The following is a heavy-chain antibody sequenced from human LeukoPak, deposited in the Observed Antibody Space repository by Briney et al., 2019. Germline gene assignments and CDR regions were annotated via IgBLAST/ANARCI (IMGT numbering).Heavy chain of an antibody. J-gene: IGHJ5*02. V-gene: IGHV4-59*01. CDR2: IYYSGST. Sequence: SETLSLTCTVSGGSISSYYWSWIRQPPGKGLEWIGYIYYSGSTNYNPSLKSRVTISVDTSKNQFSLKLSSVTAADTAVYYCASSVGSGSYFSRQFDPWGQGTLVTVSS. D-gene: IGHD3-10*01. CDR1: GGSISSYY. CDR3: ASSVGSGSYFSRQFDP.